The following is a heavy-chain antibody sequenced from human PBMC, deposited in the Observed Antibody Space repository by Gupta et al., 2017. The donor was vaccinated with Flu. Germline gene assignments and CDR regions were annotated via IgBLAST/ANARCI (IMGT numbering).Heavy chain of an antibody. CDR1: GGTFNIFG. D-gene: IGHD2-2*02. CDR2: IIPAFGST. Sequence: QVQLVQSGAEVKKPGSSVRVSCRASGGTFNIFGVSWVRQAPGQGLEWMGAIIPAFGSTNYAQKFQGRLTITADNSAGTAFMELSSLTSEDTALYYCAREYTDSSRHHWFDPWGQGTLVTVSS. J-gene: IGHJ5*02. V-gene: IGHV1-69*06. CDR3: AREYTDSSRHHWFDP.